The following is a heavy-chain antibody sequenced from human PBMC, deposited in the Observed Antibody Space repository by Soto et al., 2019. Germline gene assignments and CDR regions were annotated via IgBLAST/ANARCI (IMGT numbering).Heavy chain of an antibody. CDR1: GYTFTSYD. D-gene: IGHD4-17*01. CDR3: AGGQTTVTLDY. J-gene: IGHJ4*02. Sequence: ASVKVSCKASGYTFTSYDINWVRQAPGQGLEWMGWISAYNGNTNYAQKLQGRVTMTTDTSTSTAYMELRSLRSDDTAVYYCAGGQTTVTLDYWGQGTLVTVSS. V-gene: IGHV1-18*01. CDR2: ISAYNGNT.